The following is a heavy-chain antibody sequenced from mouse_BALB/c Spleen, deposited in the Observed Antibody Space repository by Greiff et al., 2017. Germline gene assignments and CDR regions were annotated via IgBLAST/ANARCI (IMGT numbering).Heavy chain of an antibody. CDR3: AKMTRGY. Sequence: QVQLQQSGAELAKPGASVKMSCKASGYTFTSYWMHWVNQRPGQGLEWIGYINPSTGYTEYNQKFKDKATMTADKSSSTAYIQLSSLTSEDSAVYYCAKMTRGYWGQGTTLTVSS. J-gene: IGHJ2*01. V-gene: IGHV1-7*01. D-gene: IGHD2-13*01. CDR2: INPSTGYT. CDR1: GYTFTSYW.